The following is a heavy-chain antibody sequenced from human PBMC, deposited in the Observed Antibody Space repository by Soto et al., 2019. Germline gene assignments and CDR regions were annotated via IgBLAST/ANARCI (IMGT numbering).Heavy chain of an antibody. J-gene: IGHJ4*02. Sequence: SETLSLTCTVSGGSISSGDYYWSWIGQPPGKGLEWIGYTYYSGSTYYNPSLKSRVTISVDTSKNQFSLKLSSMTAADTAVYYCARTGIDCSSTSCYGFFRGVIIGSFDYWGQGTLVTVSS. D-gene: IGHD2-2*01. CDR1: GGSISSGDYY. CDR3: ARTGIDCSSTSCYGFFRGVIIGSFDY. V-gene: IGHV4-30-4*01. CDR2: TYYSGST.